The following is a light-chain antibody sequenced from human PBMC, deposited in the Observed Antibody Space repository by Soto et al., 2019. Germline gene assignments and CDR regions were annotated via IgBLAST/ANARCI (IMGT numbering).Light chain of an antibody. Sequence: QSALTQPASVSGSPGQSITISCTGTSSDVGGYNYVSWYQQHPGKAPKHMIYGVTNRPSGVSNRVSGSKSGNTASLTISGLQAEDEADYYCSSYTSSPTLSVVFGGGTQLTVL. V-gene: IGLV2-14*01. CDR3: SSYTSSPTLSVV. J-gene: IGLJ2*01. CDR2: GVT. CDR1: SSDVGGYNY.